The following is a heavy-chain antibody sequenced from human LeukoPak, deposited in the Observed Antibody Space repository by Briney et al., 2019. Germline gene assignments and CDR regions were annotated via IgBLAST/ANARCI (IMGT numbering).Heavy chain of an antibody. CDR3: ARYVVYGSGKYYFDY. J-gene: IGHJ4*02. CDR2: INYSGST. CDR1: GGSISSSNYY. V-gene: IGHV4-39*01. Sequence: SETLSLTCTVSGGSISSSNYYWSWIRQPPGKELDWIASINYSGSTYYNPSLKSPVTISVDTSKNQFSPRLSSVTAADTAVYFCARYVVYGSGKYYFDYWGQGSLVTVSS. D-gene: IGHD3-10*01.